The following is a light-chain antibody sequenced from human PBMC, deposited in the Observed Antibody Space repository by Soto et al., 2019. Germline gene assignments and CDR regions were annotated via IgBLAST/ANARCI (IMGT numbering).Light chain of an antibody. J-gene: IGLJ3*02. Sequence: QSVLTQPPSVSAAPGQKVTISCSGSSSNIGNNYVSWYQQLPGTAPKLLIYDNNKRPSGIPDRFSGSKSGTSATLDITGLQTGDEADYYCGTWDYSLSAVFGGGTKLTVL. CDR1: SSNIGNNY. CDR3: GTWDYSLSAV. CDR2: DNN. V-gene: IGLV1-51*01.